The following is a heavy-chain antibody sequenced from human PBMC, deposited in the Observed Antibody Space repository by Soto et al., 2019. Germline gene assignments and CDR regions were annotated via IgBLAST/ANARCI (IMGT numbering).Heavy chain of an antibody. J-gene: IGHJ5*02. CDR2: INTDGSNT. CDR3: AREFCSGGNCYTYYFDP. Sequence: RLSCAASGLTFNRYWMHWVRHAPGKGLVWVSHINTDGSNTNYADSVKGRFTISRDNVKSTLFLQMNSLRDGDTAVYYRAREFCSGGNCYTYYFDPWGQGIPVTVSS. D-gene: IGHD2-15*01. V-gene: IGHV3-74*01. CDR1: GLTFNRYW.